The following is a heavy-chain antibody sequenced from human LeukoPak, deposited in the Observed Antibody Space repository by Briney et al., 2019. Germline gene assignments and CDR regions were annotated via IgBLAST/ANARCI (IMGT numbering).Heavy chain of an antibody. J-gene: IGHJ4*02. Sequence: PGGSLRLSCAASGFTFSSYAMHWVRQAPGKGLEWVAVISYDGSNKYYADSVKGRFTISRDNSKNTLYLQMNSLRAEDTAVYYCARMTHDYSNSGWENTEFDYWGQGTLVTVSS. CDR1: GFTFSSYA. D-gene: IGHD4-11*01. CDR2: ISYDGSNK. V-gene: IGHV3-30*04. CDR3: ARMTHDYSNSGWENTEFDY.